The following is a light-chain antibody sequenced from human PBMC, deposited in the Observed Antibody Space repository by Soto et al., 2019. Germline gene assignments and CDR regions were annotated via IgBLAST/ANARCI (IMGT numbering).Light chain of an antibody. V-gene: IGLV2-14*01. CDR1: SSDVGRYNY. CDR3: KSYTTSNTLV. CDR2: EVS. J-gene: IGLJ2*01. Sequence: QSALTQPASVSGSPGQSITISCTGTSSDVGRYNYVSWYQHHPGKAPKLMIYEVSSRPSGVSNRFSGSKSGNTASLTISGLQAEDEADYYCKSYTTSNTLVFGGGTKLTVL.